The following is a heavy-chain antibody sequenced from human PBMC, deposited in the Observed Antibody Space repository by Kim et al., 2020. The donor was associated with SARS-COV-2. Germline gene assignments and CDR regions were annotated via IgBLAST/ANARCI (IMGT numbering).Heavy chain of an antibody. CDR2: INHSGST. CDR1: GGSFSGYY. CDR3: AREYSSSHNAFDI. J-gene: IGHJ3*02. D-gene: IGHD6-6*01. V-gene: IGHV4-34*01. Sequence: SETLSLTCAVYGGSFSGYYWSWIRQPPGKGLEWIGEINHSGSTNYNPSLKSRVTISVDTSKNQFSLKLSSVTAADTAVYYCAREYSSSHNAFDIWGQGTMVTVSS.